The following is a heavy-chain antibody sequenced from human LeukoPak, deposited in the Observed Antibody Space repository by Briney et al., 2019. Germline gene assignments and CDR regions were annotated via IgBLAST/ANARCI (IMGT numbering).Heavy chain of an antibody. CDR1: GFTFRDYD. CDR3: IRGGIRVSGIDAFDI. CDR2: IGIRDDT. V-gene: IGHV3-13*01. Sequence: PGGSLRLSCAASGFTFRDYDMPWVRQVPGRGLEWVSAIGIRDDTHYPDSVKGRFTISRENAKNSLYLQMNTLRDGDTAMYYCIRGGIRVSGIDAFDIWGQGTMVTVSS. J-gene: IGHJ3*02. D-gene: IGHD5/OR15-5a*01.